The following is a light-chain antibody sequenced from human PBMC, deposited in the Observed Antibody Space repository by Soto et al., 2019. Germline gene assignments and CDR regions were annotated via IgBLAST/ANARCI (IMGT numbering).Light chain of an antibody. J-gene: IGLJ1*01. CDR3: QSYDSSLSGV. Sequence: GPGQRVTISCTGSSSNIGAGFDVHWYQQLPGTAPKLLIFGNSNRPSGVPDRFSGSRSGTSASLAITGLQAEDEADYYCQSYDSSLSGVFGTGTKLTVL. CDR2: GNS. CDR1: SSNIGAGFD. V-gene: IGLV1-40*01.